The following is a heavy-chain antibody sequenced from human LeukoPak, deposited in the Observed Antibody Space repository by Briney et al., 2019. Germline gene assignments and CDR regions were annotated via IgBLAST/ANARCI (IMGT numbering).Heavy chain of an antibody. D-gene: IGHD1-20*01. CDR3: ARGPNINWNDVSLDY. CDR1: GGSFSGYY. CDR2: INHSGST. J-gene: IGHJ4*02. Sequence: SETLSLTCAVYGGSFSGYYWSWIRQPPGKGLEWIGEINHSGSTNYNPSLKSRVTISVDTSKNQFSLKLSSVTAADTAVYYCARGPNINWNDVSLDYWGQGTLVTVSS. V-gene: IGHV4-34*01.